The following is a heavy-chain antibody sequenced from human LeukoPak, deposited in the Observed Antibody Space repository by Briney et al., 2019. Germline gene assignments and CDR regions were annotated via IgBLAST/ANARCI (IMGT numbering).Heavy chain of an antibody. V-gene: IGHV3-66*02. Sequence: GGSLRLSCAASRFTVSSNYMSWVRQAPGKGLEWVSIIYSGGSTYYADSVKGRFTISRDNSKNTLYLQMNSLRAEDTAVYFCVRVGYSYGYGDWNHFDYWGQGTLVTVSS. J-gene: IGHJ4*02. CDR1: RFTVSSNY. D-gene: IGHD5-18*01. CDR2: IYSGGST. CDR3: VRVGYSYGYGDWNHFDY.